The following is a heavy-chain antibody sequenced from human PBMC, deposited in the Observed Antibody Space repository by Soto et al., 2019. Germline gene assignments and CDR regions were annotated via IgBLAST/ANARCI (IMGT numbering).Heavy chain of an antibody. CDR1: GFTLSRFS. CDR3: ARNGSSFDY. V-gene: IGHV3-48*01. J-gene: IGHJ4*02. Sequence: GGSLRLSCAASGFTLSRFSLNWVRQAPGKGLEWVSYISGSGATVYYADSVKGRFTISRDSAKNSLYLQMNSLRADDTAVYYCARNGSSFDYWGQGALLTVSS. D-gene: IGHD6-13*01. CDR2: ISGSGATV.